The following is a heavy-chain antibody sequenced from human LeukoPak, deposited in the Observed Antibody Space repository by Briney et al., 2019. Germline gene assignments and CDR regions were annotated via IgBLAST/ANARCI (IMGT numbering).Heavy chain of an antibody. Sequence: GGSLRLSCAASGFTFSSYSMNWVRQAPGKGLEWVSSISSSSSYIYYADSVKGRFTISRDNAKSSLYLQMNSLRAEDTAVYYCARGLGYCSSTSCYLDYWGQGTLVTVSS. CDR3: ARGLGYCSSTSCYLDY. D-gene: IGHD2-2*01. CDR2: ISSSSSYI. CDR1: GFTFSSYS. J-gene: IGHJ4*02. V-gene: IGHV3-21*01.